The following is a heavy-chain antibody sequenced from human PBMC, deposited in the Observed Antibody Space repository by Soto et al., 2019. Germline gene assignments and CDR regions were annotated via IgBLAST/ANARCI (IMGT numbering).Heavy chain of an antibody. D-gene: IGHD2-2*01. CDR3: ARAVRYCSSTSFYRRPDEAFHI. CDR2: INPNSGGT. CDR1: GYTFTGYY. V-gene: IGHV1-2*04. Sequence: ASVKVSCKASGYTFTGYYMHWVRQAPGQGLEWMGWINPNSGGTNYAQKFQGWVTMTRDTSISTAYMELSRLRSDDTAVYYCARAVRYCSSTSFYRRPDEAFHIWGQGTMVTVSS. J-gene: IGHJ3*02.